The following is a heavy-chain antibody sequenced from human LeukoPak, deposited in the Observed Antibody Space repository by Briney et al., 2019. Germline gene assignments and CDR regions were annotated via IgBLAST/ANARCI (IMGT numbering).Heavy chain of an antibody. CDR2: INHSGST. V-gene: IGHV4-34*01. CDR3: ARGRRGYSGYDLTPYFDY. Sequence: SETLSLTCTVSGGSISGYYWCWIRQPPGKGLEWIGKINHSGSTNYNPSLKSRVTISVDTSKNQFSLKLSSVTAADTAVYYCARGRRGYSGYDLTPYFDYWGQGTLVTVSS. D-gene: IGHD5-12*01. CDR1: GGSISGYY. J-gene: IGHJ4*02.